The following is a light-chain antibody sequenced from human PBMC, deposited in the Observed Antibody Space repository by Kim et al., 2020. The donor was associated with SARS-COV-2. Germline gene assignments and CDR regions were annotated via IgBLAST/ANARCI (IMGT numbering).Light chain of an antibody. J-gene: IGKJ4*01. CDR3: QQRNNWLT. CDR1: QSVNTY. CDR2: DAS. Sequence: EIVLTQSPATLSLSPGERATLSCRASQSVNTYLAWYRQKPGQAPRLLIFDASNRATGIPARFSGSGSGTDFTLTISSLEPEDFAVYYCQQRNNWLTFGGGTTVDIK. V-gene: IGKV3-11*01.